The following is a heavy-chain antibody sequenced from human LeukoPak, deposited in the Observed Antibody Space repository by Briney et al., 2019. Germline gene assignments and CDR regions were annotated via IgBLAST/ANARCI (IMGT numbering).Heavy chain of an antibody. CDR3: ARERLRGLDY. CDR1: GFTVSSNY. CDR2: IWYDGSNK. Sequence: GGSLRLSCAASGFTVSSNYMSWVRQAPGKGLEWVAVIWYDGSNKYYADSVKGRFTISRDNSKNTLYLQMNSLRAEDTAVYYCARERLRGLDYWGQGTLVTVSS. V-gene: IGHV3-33*08. J-gene: IGHJ4*02. D-gene: IGHD2-15*01.